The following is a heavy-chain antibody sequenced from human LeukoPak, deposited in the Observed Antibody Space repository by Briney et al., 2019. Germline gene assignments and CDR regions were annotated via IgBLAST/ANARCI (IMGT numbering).Heavy chain of an antibody. CDR2: IYYSGST. Sequence: SETLSLTCTVSGGSISSSSYYWGWIRQPPGKGLEWIGSIYYSGSTYYNPSLKSRVTISVDTSKNQFSLKLSSVTAADTAVYYCARRLPPQGFDPWGQGTLVTVSS. V-gene: IGHV4-39*01. CDR3: ARRLPPQGFDP. CDR1: GGSISSSSYY. J-gene: IGHJ5*02.